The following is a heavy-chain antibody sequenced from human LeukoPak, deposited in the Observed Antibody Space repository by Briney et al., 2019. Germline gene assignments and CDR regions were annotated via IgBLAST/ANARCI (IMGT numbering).Heavy chain of an antibody. CDR1: GGSISTYY. J-gene: IGHJ4*02. CDR2: IYHSGST. Sequence: PSETVSLTCTVSGGSISTYYWNWIRQPPGKGLEWIGYIYHSGSTNYNPSLKSRVTISVDTSKNQFSLKLSSVTAADTAMYYCARDGSARYYFDYWGQGTLVTVSP. V-gene: IGHV4-59*01. CDR3: ARDGSARYYFDY.